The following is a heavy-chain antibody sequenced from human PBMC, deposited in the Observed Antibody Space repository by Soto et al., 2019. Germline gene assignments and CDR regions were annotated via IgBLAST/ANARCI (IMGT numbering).Heavy chain of an antibody. Sequence: PSETLSLTCTVSGGSISSSSYYWGWIRQPPGKGLEWIGSIYYSGSTYYNPSLKSRVTISVDRSKNQFSLKLSSVTAADTAVYYCARSDHYYYDSSGYWDYWGQGTLVTVSS. D-gene: IGHD3-22*01. CDR3: ARSDHYYYDSSGYWDY. V-gene: IGHV4-39*07. J-gene: IGHJ4*02. CDR2: IYYSGST. CDR1: GGSISSSSYY.